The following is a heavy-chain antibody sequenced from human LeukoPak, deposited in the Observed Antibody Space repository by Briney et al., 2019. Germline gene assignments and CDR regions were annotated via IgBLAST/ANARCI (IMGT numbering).Heavy chain of an antibody. V-gene: IGHV3-30-3*01. CDR2: ISYDGSNK. CDR3: ARGSDFWSGYCFDY. CDR1: GFTFSSYA. Sequence: GGSLRLSCAASGFTFSSYAMHWVRQAPGKGLEWVAVISYDGSNKYYADSVKGRFTISRDNSKNTLYLQMNSLRAEDTAAYYCARGSDFWSGYCFDYWGQGTLVTVSS. D-gene: IGHD3-3*01. J-gene: IGHJ4*02.